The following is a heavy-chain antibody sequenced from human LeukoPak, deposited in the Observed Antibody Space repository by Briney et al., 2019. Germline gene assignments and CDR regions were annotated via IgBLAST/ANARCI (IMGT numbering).Heavy chain of an antibody. D-gene: IGHD2-2*01. J-gene: IGHJ4*02. V-gene: IGHV4-39*01. CDR2: IYYSGSN. CDR1: GGSISSSSYY. CDR3: ARQLGYCSSTSCYADKVDY. Sequence: SETLSLTCTVSGGSISSSSYYWGRIRQPPGQGLEWIGSIYYSGSNYYNPSLKSRVTISVDTSKNQFSLKLSSVTAADTAVYYCARQLGYCSSTSCYADKVDYWGQGTLVTVSS.